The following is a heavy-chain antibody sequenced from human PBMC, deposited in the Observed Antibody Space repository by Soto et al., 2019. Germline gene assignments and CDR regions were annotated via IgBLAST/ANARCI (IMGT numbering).Heavy chain of an antibody. Sequence: GGSLRLSCAASGFTFSSYGMHWVRQAPGKGLEWVAVISYDGSNKYYAAFVKGRFTISRDDSKNLIYLQMNSLKTEDTAVYYCAREGSSSGPDYEYWGQGTPVTVSS. CDR1: GFTFSSYG. J-gene: IGHJ4*02. V-gene: IGHV3-30*03. CDR2: ISYDGSNK. CDR3: AREGSSSGPDYEY. D-gene: IGHD3-22*01.